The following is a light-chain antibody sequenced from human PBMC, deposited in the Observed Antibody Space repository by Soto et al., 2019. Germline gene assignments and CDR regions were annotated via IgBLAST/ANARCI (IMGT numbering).Light chain of an antibody. J-gene: IGLJ3*02. CDR2: NND. CDR1: SSNIGINY. V-gene: IGLV1-47*02. Sequence: QLVLTQPTSASGTPGQRVTISCSGSSSNIGINYVCWYQQLPGTAPKLLIYNNDQRPSGVPDRFSGSKSGTSASLAISGLRSEDEADYYCGAWDDSLSGSWEFGGGTKLTVL. CDR3: GAWDDSLSGSWE.